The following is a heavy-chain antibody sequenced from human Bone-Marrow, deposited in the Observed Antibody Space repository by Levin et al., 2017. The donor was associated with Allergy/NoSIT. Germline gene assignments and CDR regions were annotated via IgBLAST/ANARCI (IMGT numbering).Heavy chain of an antibody. CDR3: AKVRPIQQWSPYYYHGMDV. CDR1: GFTFTTYA. Sequence: HGESLKISCAASGFTFTTYAMTWVRRAPGMGLEWVSTVSITGGATYSTDSVKGRFTISRDNSKNTLYLQMNSLRSDDTAVYYCAKVRPIQQWSPYYYHGMDVWGQGTTVTVS. J-gene: IGHJ6*02. CDR2: VSITGGAT. V-gene: IGHV3-23*01. D-gene: IGHD5-18*01.